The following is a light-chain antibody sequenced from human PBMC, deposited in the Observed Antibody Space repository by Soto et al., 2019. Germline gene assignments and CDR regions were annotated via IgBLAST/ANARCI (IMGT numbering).Light chain of an antibody. CDR1: NTGSKS. CDR3: QVWDSSSDHPNVV. J-gene: IGLJ2*01. Sequence: SYELTQPPSVSVAPGKTARITCGGNNTGSKSVHWYQQKPGQAPVLVIYYDSDRPSGIPERFSGSNSGNTATLTISRVEAGDEADYYCQVWDSSSDHPNVVFGGGTQLTVL. V-gene: IGLV3-21*04. CDR2: YDS.